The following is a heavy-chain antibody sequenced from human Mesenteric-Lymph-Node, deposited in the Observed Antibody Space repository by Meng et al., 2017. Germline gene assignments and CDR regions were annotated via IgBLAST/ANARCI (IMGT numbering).Heavy chain of an antibody. CDR3: LRGSGGSV. J-gene: IGHJ1*01. CDR1: GDSSTNHNW. Sequence: QVPWRESGPARVSSPEPLALTCAVSGDSSTNHNWWAWVRQPPGKGLEWIGEIPHRGSSAYNPSLKSRVSMSIDKSKNQFSLKLTSVTAADMAVYHCLRGSGGSVWGQGTLVTVSS. D-gene: IGHD3-10*01. CDR2: IPHRGSS. V-gene: IGHV4-4*03.